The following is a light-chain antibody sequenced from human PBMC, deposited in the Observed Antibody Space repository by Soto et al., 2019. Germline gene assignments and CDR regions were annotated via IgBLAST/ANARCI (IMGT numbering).Light chain of an antibody. V-gene: IGKV3-15*01. CDR3: QQYTNWPRT. Sequence: EMVMTQSPATLSVSPGERATLSCRASQSISANLVWYQQKPGQAPRLLIYGASTRATGIPARFSGSGSGTEFTLTISSLQSEDFAVYYCQQYTNWPRTFGQGTKVDIK. J-gene: IGKJ1*01. CDR1: QSISAN. CDR2: GAS.